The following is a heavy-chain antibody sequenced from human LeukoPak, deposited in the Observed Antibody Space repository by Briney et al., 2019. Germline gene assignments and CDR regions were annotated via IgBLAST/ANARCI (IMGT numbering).Heavy chain of an antibody. D-gene: IGHD4-23*01. CDR1: GYTLTELS. CDR3: ATELATVITIARHY. J-gene: IGHJ4*02. CDR2: FDPEDGGT. Sequence: ASVKVSCKVSGYTLTELSMHWVRQAPGKGLEWMGGFDPEDGGTIYAQKFQGRVTMTGDTSTDTAYMELSSLRSEDTAVYYCATELATVITIARHYWGQGTLVTVSS. V-gene: IGHV1-24*01.